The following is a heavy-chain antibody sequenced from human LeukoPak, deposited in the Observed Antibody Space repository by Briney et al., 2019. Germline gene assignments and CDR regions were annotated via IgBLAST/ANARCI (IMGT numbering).Heavy chain of an antibody. J-gene: IGHJ6*02. V-gene: IGHV1-2*02. CDR2: INPNIGGT. CDR3: ARDFRITAAGTGYYSGMDV. D-gene: IGHD6-13*01. CDR1: GYTFTGYY. Sequence: SVKVSCKASGYTFTGYYMHWVRQAAGQGLEWMGWINPNIGGTNYAQKFQGRVTMTRDTSISTAYMELRRLRSDDTAVYYCARDFRITAAGTGYYSGMDVWGQGTTVTVSS.